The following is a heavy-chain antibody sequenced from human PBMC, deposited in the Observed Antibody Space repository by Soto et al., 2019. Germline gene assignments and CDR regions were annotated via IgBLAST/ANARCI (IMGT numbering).Heavy chain of an antibody. D-gene: IGHD3-10*01. J-gene: IGHJ4*02. CDR2: ISGRGGST. CDR3: ANDNVDGSGPYGFDY. CDR1: GFTFSSYA. Sequence: EVQLLESGGGLVQPGGSLRLSCAASGFTFSSYAMSWVRQAPGKGLEWVSAISGRGGSTYYADSVKGRFTISRDKSKNTPNLQMTSRRAEDTAVDYCANDNVDGSGPYGFDYWGQGTLVTVSS. V-gene: IGHV3-23*01.